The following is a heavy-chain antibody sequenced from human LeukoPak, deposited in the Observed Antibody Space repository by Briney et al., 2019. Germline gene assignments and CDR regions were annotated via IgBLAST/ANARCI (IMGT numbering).Heavy chain of an antibody. CDR3: ARPGYSNPYFDY. J-gene: IGHJ4*02. CDR1: GGSISSSSYY. D-gene: IGHD6-13*01. V-gene: IGHV4-39*01. Sequence: SGTLSLTCTVSGGSISSSSYYWGWIRQPPGKGLEWIGSIYYSGSTYYNPSLKSRVTISVDTSKNQFSLKLSSVTAADTAVYYCARPGYSNPYFDYWGQGTLVTVSS. CDR2: IYYSGST.